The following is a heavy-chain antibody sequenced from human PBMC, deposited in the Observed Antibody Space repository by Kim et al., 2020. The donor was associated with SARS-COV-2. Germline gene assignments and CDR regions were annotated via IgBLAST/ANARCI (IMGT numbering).Heavy chain of an antibody. V-gene: IGHV3-23*01. D-gene: IGHD2-15*01. CDR3: AKDLWESSGGSCYFFDY. J-gene: IGHJ4*02. Sequence: VKGRFTISRDKSKNTLYLQMNSLRAEDTAVYYCAKDLWESSGGSCYFFDYWGQGTLVTVSS.